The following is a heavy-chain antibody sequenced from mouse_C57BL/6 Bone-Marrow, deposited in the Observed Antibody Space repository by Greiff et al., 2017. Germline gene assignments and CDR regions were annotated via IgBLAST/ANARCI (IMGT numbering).Heavy chain of an antibody. CDR2: IDPSDSYT. D-gene: IGHD2-3*01. V-gene: IGHV1-59*01. J-gene: IGHJ4*01. CDR1: GYTFTSYW. CDR3: GSRGGGDGYYVGAMDY. Sequence: QVQLQQPGAELVRPGTSVKLSCKASGYTFTSYWMHWVKQRPGQGLEWIGVIDPSDSYTNYNQKFKGKATLTVDTSSSTAYMQLSSRTSEASAVYYCGSRGGGDGYYVGAMDYWGQGTSVTVSS.